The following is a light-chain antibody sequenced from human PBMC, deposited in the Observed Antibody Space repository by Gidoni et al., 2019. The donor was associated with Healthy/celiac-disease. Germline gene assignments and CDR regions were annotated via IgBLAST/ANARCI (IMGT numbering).Light chain of an antibody. CDR3: QQYYSTSWT. V-gene: IGKV4-1*01. J-gene: IGKJ1*01. CDR1: QSVLYSSNNKNY. CDR2: WAS. Sequence: DIVMTQSPDSLAVSLGERATINCKSSQSVLYSSNNKNYLAWYQQKPGQPPKLLIYWASTRESGVPVRFSGSGSGTDFTLTISSLQAEDVAVYYCQQYYSTSWTFXQXTKVEIK.